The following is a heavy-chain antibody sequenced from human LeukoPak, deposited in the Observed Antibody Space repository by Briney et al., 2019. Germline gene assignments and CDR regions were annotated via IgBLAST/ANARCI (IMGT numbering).Heavy chain of an antibody. J-gene: IGHJ4*02. V-gene: IGHV4-34*01. CDR1: GGSISSYY. CDR3: ARETYYYDSSTYFRATDY. D-gene: IGHD3-22*01. CDR2: INHSGST. Sequence: SETLSLTCTVSGGSISSYYWSWIRQPPGKGLEWIGEINHSGSTNYNPSLKSRVTISVDTSKNQFSLKLSSVTAADTAVYYCARETYYYDSSTYFRATDYWGQGTLVTVSS.